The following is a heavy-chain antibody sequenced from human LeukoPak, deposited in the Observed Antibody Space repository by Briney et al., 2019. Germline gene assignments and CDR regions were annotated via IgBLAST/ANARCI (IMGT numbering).Heavy chain of an antibody. V-gene: IGHV3-7*01. Sequence: GGSLRLSCAASGFAFSSYWMSSVRQAAGKGLESVANIKQDGSEKYYVDSVKGRFTISRDNAKNSLYLQMNSLRAEDTAVYYCARIPSFDPWGQGTLVTVSS. CDR1: GFAFSSYW. CDR2: IKQDGSEK. D-gene: IGHD2-2*02. CDR3: ARIPSFDP. J-gene: IGHJ5*02.